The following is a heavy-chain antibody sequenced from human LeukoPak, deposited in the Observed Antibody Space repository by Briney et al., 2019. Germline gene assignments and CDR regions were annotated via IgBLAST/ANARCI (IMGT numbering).Heavy chain of an antibody. V-gene: IGHV4-38-2*02. CDR2: INHRGST. J-gene: IGHJ4*01. Sequence: PSVTLSLTCSVSGYSISTDYYWGWIRQAPGKGLEWIGIINHRGSTNYNPSLKSRVTISPDTSKNQFSLKLSSVTAADTAVYYCARVGDTSGYFQHFDYWGQGILVTVSS. CDR1: GYSISTDYY. CDR3: ARVGDTSGYFQHFDY. D-gene: IGHD3-22*01.